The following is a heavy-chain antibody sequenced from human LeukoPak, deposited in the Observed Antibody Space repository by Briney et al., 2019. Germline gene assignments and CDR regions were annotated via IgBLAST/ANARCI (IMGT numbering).Heavy chain of an antibody. CDR2: IYYSGST. J-gene: IGHJ4*02. CDR1: GGSISSYY. D-gene: IGHD2-2*01. CDR3: ARHGAVVPAAITSFDY. Sequence: SETLSLTCTVPGGSISSYYWSWIRQPPGKGLEWIGYIYYSGSTNYNPSLKSRVTVSVDTSKNQFSLKLSSVTAADTAVYYCARHGAVVPAAITSFDYWGQGTLVTVSS. V-gene: IGHV4-59*08.